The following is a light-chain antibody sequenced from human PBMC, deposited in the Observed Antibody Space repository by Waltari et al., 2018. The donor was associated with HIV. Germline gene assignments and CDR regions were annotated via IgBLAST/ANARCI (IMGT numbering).Light chain of an antibody. CDR1: SSNIAVAYD. J-gene: IGLJ2*01. CDR3: QSYDSILDGSI. Sequence: SVLPRPPSLSGSPGQRVTISSTGGSSNIAVAYDLHCYQQFPGTAPKLLMNENTHRPSGVPDRFSGSKSGTSASLVITDLQAEDEADYYCQSYDSILDGSIFGGGTKLTVL. CDR2: ENT. V-gene: IGLV1-40*01.